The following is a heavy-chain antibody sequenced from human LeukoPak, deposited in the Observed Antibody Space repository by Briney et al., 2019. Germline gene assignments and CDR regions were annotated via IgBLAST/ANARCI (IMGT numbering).Heavy chain of an antibody. Sequence: ASVKVSCKASGYTFTSYDINWVRQATGQGLEWMGWMNPNSGNTGYAQKFQGRVTMTRNTSISTAYMELSSLRSEDTAVYYCARRQLRFLDNDYWGQGTLVTVSS. D-gene: IGHD3-3*01. CDR1: GYTFTSYD. CDR3: ARRQLRFLDNDY. V-gene: IGHV1-8*01. CDR2: MNPNSGNT. J-gene: IGHJ4*02.